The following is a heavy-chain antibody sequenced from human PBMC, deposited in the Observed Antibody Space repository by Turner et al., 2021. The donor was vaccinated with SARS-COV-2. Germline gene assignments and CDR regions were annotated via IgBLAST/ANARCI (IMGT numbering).Heavy chain of an antibody. CDR1: GGSISSSSYY. CDR2: IYYSSST. J-gene: IGHJ6*02. V-gene: IGHV4-39*01. D-gene: IGHD1-26*01. Sequence: QLQLKESGQGLVKPSETLYPTCTVVGGSISSSSYYWGWIRQHPGKGLEWIGSIYYSSSTYYNPSLKSRVTISVDTSKNQFSLKLSAVTAADTAVYYCAGWVVVLTTTHYGMDVWGQGTTVTVSS. CDR3: AGWVVVLTTTHYGMDV.